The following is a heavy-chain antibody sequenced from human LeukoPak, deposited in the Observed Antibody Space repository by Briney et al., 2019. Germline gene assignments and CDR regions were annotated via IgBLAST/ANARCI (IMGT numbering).Heavy chain of an antibody. D-gene: IGHD6-6*01. V-gene: IGHV3-7*03. Sequence: GGSLRLSCAASGFTFSSYWMSWVRQAPGKGLEWVANIKQDGSEKYYVDSVKGRFTISRDNAGNSLFLQMNSLRAEDTAVYFCASAGGDSRSPLPFYYWGQGTLVTVSS. CDR2: IKQDGSEK. CDR1: GFTFSSYW. J-gene: IGHJ4*02. CDR3: ASAGGDSRSPLPFYY.